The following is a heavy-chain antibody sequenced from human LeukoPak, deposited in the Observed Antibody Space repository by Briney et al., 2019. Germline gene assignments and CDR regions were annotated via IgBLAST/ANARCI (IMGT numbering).Heavy chain of an antibody. V-gene: IGHV3-30*04. D-gene: IGHD3-22*01. CDR2: ISFDGTKS. CDR3: ARSRVANDSSGYYFKLDY. J-gene: IGHJ4*02. CDR1: GFTFSNYA. Sequence: GGSLRLSCAASGFTFSNYAIHWVRQAPGKGLEWVAVISFDGTKSYYADSVKGRFTISRDNSKYPLFLHMNSLRAEDTAVYYCARSRVANDSSGYYFKLDYWGQGTLVTVSS.